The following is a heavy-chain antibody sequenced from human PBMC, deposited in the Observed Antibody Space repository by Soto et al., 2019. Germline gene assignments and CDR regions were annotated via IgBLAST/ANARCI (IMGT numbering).Heavy chain of an antibody. CDR2: ISYDGSNK. Sequence: GGSLRLSCAASGFTFSSYGMHWVRQAPGKGLEWVAVISYDGSNKYYADSVRGRFTISRDNSKNTLYLQMNSLRAEDTAVYYCAKFSLAGLRFLEWLFARGMDVWGQGTTVTVSS. D-gene: IGHD3-3*01. CDR1: GFTFSSYG. J-gene: IGHJ6*02. CDR3: AKFSLAGLRFLEWLFARGMDV. V-gene: IGHV3-30*18.